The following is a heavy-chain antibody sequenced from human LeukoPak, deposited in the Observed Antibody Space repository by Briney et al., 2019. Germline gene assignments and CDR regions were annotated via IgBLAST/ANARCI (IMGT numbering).Heavy chain of an antibody. D-gene: IGHD1-1*01. CDR3: AKDSLWRDYYYYYGMDV. J-gene: IGHJ6*02. Sequence: GGSLRLSCAASGFTFSSYGMHWVRQAPGKGLEWVAVISYDGSNKYYADSVKGRFTISRDNSKNTLYLQMNSLRAEDTAVYYRAKDSLWRDYYYYYGMDVWGQGTTVTVSS. CDR1: GFTFSSYG. V-gene: IGHV3-30*18. CDR2: ISYDGSNK.